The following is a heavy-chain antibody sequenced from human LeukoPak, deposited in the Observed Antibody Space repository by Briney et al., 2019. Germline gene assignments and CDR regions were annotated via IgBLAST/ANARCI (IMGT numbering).Heavy chain of an antibody. D-gene: IGHD3-22*01. CDR1: GYTLTESS. J-gene: IGHJ4*02. Sequence: GASVKVSCKVSGYTLTESSMHWVRQAPGKGLEWMGGFDPEDGETIYAQKFQGRVTMTEDTSTDTAYMELSSLRSEDTAVYYCATDFRKRITMIANYWGQGTLVTVSS. CDR3: ATDFRKRITMIANY. CDR2: FDPEDGET. V-gene: IGHV1-24*01.